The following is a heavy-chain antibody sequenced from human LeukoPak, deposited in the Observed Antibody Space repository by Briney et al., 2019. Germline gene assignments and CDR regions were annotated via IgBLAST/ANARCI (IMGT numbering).Heavy chain of an antibody. J-gene: IGHJ5*02. CDR3: AKDKTTDTGENWFDP. Sequence: PGGSLRLSCAASGFTFSSYAMSWVRQAPGKGLEWVSAISGSGGSTCYADSVKGRFTISRDNSKNTLYLQMNSLRAEDTAVYYCAKDKTTDTGENWFDPWGQGTLVTVSS. V-gene: IGHV3-23*01. CDR2: ISGSGGST. CDR1: GFTFSSYA. D-gene: IGHD4-17*01.